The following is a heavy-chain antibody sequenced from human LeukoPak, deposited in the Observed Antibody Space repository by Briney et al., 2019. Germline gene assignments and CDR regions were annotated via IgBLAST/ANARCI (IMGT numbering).Heavy chain of an antibody. CDR3: AREGRYCSGGSCTTFDI. CDR1: GYTFTSYD. D-gene: IGHD2-15*01. V-gene: IGHV1-69*04. CDR2: IIPILGIA. J-gene: IGHJ3*02. Sequence: ASVKVSCKASGYTFTSYDINWVRQAPGQGLEWMGRIIPILGIANYAQKFQGRVTITADKSTSTAYMELSSLRSEDTAVYYCAREGRYCSGGSCTTFDIWGQGTMVTVSS.